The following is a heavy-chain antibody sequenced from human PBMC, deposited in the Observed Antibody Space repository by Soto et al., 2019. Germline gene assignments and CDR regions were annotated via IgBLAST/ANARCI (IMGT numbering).Heavy chain of an antibody. CDR1: GDSMTSPPYY. J-gene: IGHJ4*02. V-gene: IGHV4-39*02. CDR2: FYYSGAT. D-gene: IGHD6-6*01. Sequence: SETLSLTCNVSGDSMTSPPYYWGWIRQPHGKGLEWIGTFYYSGATYYNPSLMGRLTVSPDTSKNYFSLRLPSVTAADTAIYSCARLQSYSRSSAFDYWGQVTLVTFSS. CDR3: ARLQSYSRSSAFDY.